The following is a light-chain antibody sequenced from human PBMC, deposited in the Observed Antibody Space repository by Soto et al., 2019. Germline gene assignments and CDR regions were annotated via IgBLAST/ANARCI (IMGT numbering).Light chain of an antibody. CDR3: LQDHEHLT. J-gene: IGKJ4*02. Sequence: AIQMTQSPSSLSASVGDRVTITCRASQDISNYFGCYQQKPGKAPKLLIYGASSLHSGVPSWCSGSGSGTYFPLTISSLQPEDSASYYCLQDHEHLTFGGGTKVDIK. V-gene: IGKV1-6*01. CDR2: GAS. CDR1: QDISNY.